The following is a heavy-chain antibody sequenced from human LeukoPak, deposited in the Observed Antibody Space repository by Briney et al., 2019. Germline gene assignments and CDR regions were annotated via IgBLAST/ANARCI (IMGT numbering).Heavy chain of an antibody. D-gene: IGHD3-22*01. CDR2: IKPDGSAQ. CDR1: GFTFSNSW. J-gene: IGHJ5*02. CDR3: ANGGTYSSGP. Sequence: GGSLRLSCAASGFTFSNSWMSWVHQAPGKGLEWVATIKPDGSAQYYVDSVKGRFTISRDNAKNSLFLQINSLRAEDTAVYYCANGGTYSSGPWGQGTLVTVSS. V-gene: IGHV3-7*01.